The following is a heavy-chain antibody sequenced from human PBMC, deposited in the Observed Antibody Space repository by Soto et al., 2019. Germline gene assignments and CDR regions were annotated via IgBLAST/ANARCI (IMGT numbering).Heavy chain of an antibody. CDR1: GYTFTSYY. CDR2: INPNNGNT. Sequence: ASVKVSCKASGYTFTSYYMHWVRQAPGQGLEWMGIINPNNGNTNYAQKLQGRVTMTTDTSTSTVYMELRSLRSDDTAVYYCARSAANYYDSSGYWYYFDYWGQGTLVTVSS. CDR3: ARSAANYYDSSGYWYYFDY. V-gene: IGHV1-18*04. J-gene: IGHJ4*02. D-gene: IGHD3-22*01.